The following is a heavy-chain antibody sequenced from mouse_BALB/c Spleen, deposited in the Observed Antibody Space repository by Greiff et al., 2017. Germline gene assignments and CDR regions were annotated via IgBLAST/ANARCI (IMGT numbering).Heavy chain of an antibody. D-gene: IGHD2-2*01. J-gene: IGHJ4*01. V-gene: IGHV5-4*02. CDR2: ISDGGSYT. CDR1: GFTFSDYY. CDR3: ARSYGYDGRHYAMDY. Sequence: DVKLVESGGGLVKPGGSLKLSCADSGFTFSDYYMYWVRQTPEKRLEWVATISDGGSYTYYPDSVKGRFTISRDNAKNNLYLQMSSLKSEDTAMYYCARSYGYDGRHYAMDYWGQGTSVTVSS.